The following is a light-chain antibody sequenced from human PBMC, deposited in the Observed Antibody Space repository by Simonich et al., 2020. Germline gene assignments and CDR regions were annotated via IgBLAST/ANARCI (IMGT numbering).Light chain of an antibody. CDR2: LNSDGSH. J-gene: IGLJ3*02. CDR3: QAWGTGIV. V-gene: IGLV4-69*01. CDR1: SGHSSYA. Sequence: QLVLTQSPSASASLGASVKLTCTLSSGHSSYAIAWHQQQPEKGPRDLMKLNSDGSHSKGDGIPDRFSGSSSGAERYLTISSLQSEDEADYYGQAWGTGIVFGGGTKLTVL.